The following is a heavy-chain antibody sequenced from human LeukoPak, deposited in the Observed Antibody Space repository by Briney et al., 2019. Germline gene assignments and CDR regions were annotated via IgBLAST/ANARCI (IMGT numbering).Heavy chain of an antibody. CDR2: IIPIFGTA. D-gene: IGHD2-2*01. Sequence: ASVKVSCKSSGGTFSSYAIIWVRQAPGQGLEWMGGIIPIFGTANYAQKFQGRVTITADESTSTAYMELSSLRSEDTAVYYCARGDCSSTSCPRDYWGQGTLVTVSS. J-gene: IGHJ4*02. V-gene: IGHV1-69*13. CDR1: GGTFSSYA. CDR3: ARGDCSSTSCPRDY.